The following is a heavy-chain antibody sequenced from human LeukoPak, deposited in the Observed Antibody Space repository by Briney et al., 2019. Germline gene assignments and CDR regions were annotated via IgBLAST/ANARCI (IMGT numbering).Heavy chain of an antibody. CDR3: ARVSVWFGIKSFDY. CDR2: IKQDGSEK. V-gene: IGHV3-7*01. CDR1: GFTFSSYW. Sequence: PGGSLRLSCAASGFTFSSYWMSWVRQAPGKGLEWVANIKQDGSEKYYVDSVKGRFTISRDNAKNSLYLQMNGLRAEDTAVYYCARVSVWFGIKSFDYWGQGTLVTVSS. D-gene: IGHD3-10*01. J-gene: IGHJ4*02.